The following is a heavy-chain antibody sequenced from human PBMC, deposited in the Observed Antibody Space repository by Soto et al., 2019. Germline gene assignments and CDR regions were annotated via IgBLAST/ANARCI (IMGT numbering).Heavy chain of an antibody. V-gene: IGHV3-66*01. CDR2: IYSGGST. J-gene: IGHJ6*02. CDR3: AREPPYVYYYYGMDV. Sequence: EVQLVESGGGLVQPGGSLRLSCAASGFTVSSNYMSWVRQAPGKGLEWVSVIYSGGSTYYADSVKGRFTISRDNSKNTPHLQMNSLRAADKAVYYCAREPPYVYYYYGMDVWGQGTTVTVSS. CDR1: GFTVSSNY. D-gene: IGHD3-16*01.